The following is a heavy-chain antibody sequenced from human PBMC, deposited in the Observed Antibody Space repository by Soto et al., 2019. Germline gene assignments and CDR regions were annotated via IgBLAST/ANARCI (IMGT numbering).Heavy chain of an antibody. CDR2: IFSSGST. V-gene: IGHV4-4*07. CDR1: DGSLSSYY. D-gene: IGHD3-16*02. Sequence: QVQLQESGPGLVKPSETLSLTCTVSDGSLSSYYWSWIRQPAGKGLEWVGRIFSSGSTNYNPSLKSRVTMSVDSSKKQFSLKLRSVTAADTAVYYCARDPLTRFDYWGQGTLVTVSS. CDR3: ARDPLTRFDY. J-gene: IGHJ4*02.